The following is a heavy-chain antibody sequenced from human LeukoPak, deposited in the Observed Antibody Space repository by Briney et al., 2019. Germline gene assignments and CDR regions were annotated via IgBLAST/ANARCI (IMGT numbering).Heavy chain of an antibody. J-gene: IGHJ4*02. V-gene: IGHV4-34*01. CDR3: ARGSYCSSTSCSPYYFDY. CDR1: GESFSGYY. D-gene: IGHD2-2*01. CDR2: INHSGST. Sequence: SETLSLTWAVYGESFSGYYGSWIRQPPGKGLEWFGEINHSGSTNYNPSLKSRVTISVDTSKNQFSLKLSSVTAADTAVYYCARGSYCSSTSCSPYYFDYWGQGTLVTVSS.